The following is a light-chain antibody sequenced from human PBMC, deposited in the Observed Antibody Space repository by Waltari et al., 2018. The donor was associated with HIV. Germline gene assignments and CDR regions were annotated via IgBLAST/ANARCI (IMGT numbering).Light chain of an antibody. CDR1: SSDVGSYNL. V-gene: IGLV2-23*01. CDR2: EGI. J-gene: IGLJ3*02. Sequence: QSALTQPASVSGSPGQSITISCTGSSSDVGSYNLVSWYQQHPGKAPKLMIYEGINRPSGISNRFSGSKSGNTASLTISGLQAEDETDYYCCSYAGSSNWVFGGGTKLTVL. CDR3: CSYAGSSNWV.